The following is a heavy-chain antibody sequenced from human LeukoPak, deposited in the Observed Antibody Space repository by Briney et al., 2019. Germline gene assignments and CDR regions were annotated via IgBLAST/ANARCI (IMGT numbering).Heavy chain of an antibody. D-gene: IGHD3-16*01. J-gene: IGHJ4*02. CDR1: GFTFSRYG. V-gene: IGHV3-30*02. CDR2: IRDDGSTR. Sequence: GGSLRLSCAASGFTFSRYGLHWVRQAPGKGLEWVAFIRDDGSTRYYADSVKGRFTASRDNSKYTLYLQMDSLRTEDTAVYYCAKVPHSWGLFDSWGQGTLVTVSS. CDR3: AKVPHSWGLFDS.